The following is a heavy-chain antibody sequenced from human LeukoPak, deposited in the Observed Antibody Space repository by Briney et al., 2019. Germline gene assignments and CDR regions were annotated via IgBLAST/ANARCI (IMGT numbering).Heavy chain of an antibody. J-gene: IGHJ4*02. D-gene: IGHD2-2*01. Sequence: SETLSLTCTVSGGSISSSSYYWGWIRQPPGKGLEWIGRIYYSGSTYYNPSLKSRVTISVDTSKNQFSLKLSSVTAADTAVYYCARPSGYCSSTSCRRGYFDYWGQGTLVTVSS. CDR1: GGSISSSSYY. CDR2: IYYSGST. CDR3: ARPSGYCSSTSCRRGYFDY. V-gene: IGHV4-39*01.